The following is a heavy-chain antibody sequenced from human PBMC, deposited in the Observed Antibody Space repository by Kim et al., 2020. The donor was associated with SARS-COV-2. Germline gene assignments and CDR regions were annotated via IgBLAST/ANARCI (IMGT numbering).Heavy chain of an antibody. Sequence: GGSLRLSCAASGFSFATYAMTWVRKAPGKGLEWISSISDSGDTTYYADSVKGRFTISRDNSKNTLFLQMNSLRADDTAMYYCAKDLNLGFDSWGQGTLVT. CDR3: AKDLNLGFDS. D-gene: IGHD7-27*01. CDR1: GFSFATYA. J-gene: IGHJ4*02. CDR2: ISDSGDTT. V-gene: IGHV3-23*01.